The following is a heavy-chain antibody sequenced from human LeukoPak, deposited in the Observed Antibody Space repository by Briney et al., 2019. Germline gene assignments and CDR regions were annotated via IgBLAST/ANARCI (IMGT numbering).Heavy chain of an antibody. V-gene: IGHV2-5*01. D-gene: IGHD3-10*01. J-gene: IGHJ4*02. Sequence: SGPTLVNPTQTLTLTCTTSGFSLSNTALGVGWIRQPPGKALEWLAVIYWNDEKRYSPSLKSRLTITKDTSKNQVVLTMTNMDPVDTATYYCAHRGDYGSGDYWGQGTLVTVSS. CDR2: IYWNDEK. CDR3: AHRGDYGSGDY. CDR1: GFSLSNTALG.